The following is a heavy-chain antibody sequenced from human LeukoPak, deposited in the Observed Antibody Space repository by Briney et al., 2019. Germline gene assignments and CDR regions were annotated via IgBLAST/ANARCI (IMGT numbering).Heavy chain of an antibody. CDR3: ARHRPYYYDSSGYSHYYYYGMDV. D-gene: IGHD3-22*01. CDR2: IYPGDSDT. Sequence: GESLKISCKGSGYSFTSYWIGWVRQMPGKGLEWMGIIYPGDSDTRYSPSFQGQVTISADKSISTAYLQWSSLKASDTAMYYCARHRPYYYDSSGYSHYYYYGMDVWGQGTTVTVSS. CDR1: GYSFTSYW. V-gene: IGHV5-51*01. J-gene: IGHJ6*02.